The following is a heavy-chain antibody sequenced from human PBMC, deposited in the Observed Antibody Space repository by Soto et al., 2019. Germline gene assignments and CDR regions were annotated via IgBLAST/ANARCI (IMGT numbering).Heavy chain of an antibody. Sequence: SETLSLTCAVYGGSFSGYYWSWIRQPPGKGLEWIGEINHSGSTNYNPSLESRVTISVDTSKNQFSLKLSSVTAADTAVYYCAGGGIVVVPAATAPSYYYYGMDVWGQGTTVTVSS. J-gene: IGHJ6*02. CDR3: AGGGIVVVPAATAPSYYYYGMDV. V-gene: IGHV4-34*01. CDR2: INHSGST. D-gene: IGHD2-2*01. CDR1: GGSFSGYY.